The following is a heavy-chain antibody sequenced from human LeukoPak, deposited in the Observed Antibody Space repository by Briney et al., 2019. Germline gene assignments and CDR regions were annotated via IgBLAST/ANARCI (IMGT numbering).Heavy chain of an antibody. D-gene: IGHD1-26*01. V-gene: IGHV3-9*01. Sequence: PGRSLRLSCAASGFTFDDYAMHWVRQAPGKGLEWVSGISWNSGSIGYADSVKGRFTISRDNAKNSLYLQMNSLRAEDTALYYCAKDMGPSGSYFDYWGQGTLVTVSS. CDR2: ISWNSGSI. J-gene: IGHJ4*02. CDR1: GFTFDDYA. CDR3: AKDMGPSGSYFDY.